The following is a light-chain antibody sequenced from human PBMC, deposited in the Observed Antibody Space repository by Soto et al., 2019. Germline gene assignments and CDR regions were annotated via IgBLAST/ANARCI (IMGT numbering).Light chain of an antibody. CDR1: QSVSSN. V-gene: IGKV3D-15*01. J-gene: IGKJ3*01. Sequence: EIVMTQSPATLSVSPGERATLSCRASQSVSSNLAWYQQKPGQVPRLLIYGASTRATGIPARFSGSGSGTEFTLNISRLQSEDFAVYYCQQYNNWPFTFGPGTKVDIK. CDR3: QQYNNWPFT. CDR2: GAS.